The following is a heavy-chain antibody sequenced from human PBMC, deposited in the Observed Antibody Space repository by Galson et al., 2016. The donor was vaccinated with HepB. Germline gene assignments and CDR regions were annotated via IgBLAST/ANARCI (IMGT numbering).Heavy chain of an antibody. CDR3: AHLLDHTTFGF. CDR1: GFSLTTPAVG. D-gene: IGHD2/OR15-2a*01. V-gene: IGHV2-5*02. CDR2: IFWDDDK. J-gene: IGHJ4*02. Sequence: PALVKPTQTLTLTCTFSGFSLTTPAVGVGWLRQSPQKPLEWLALIFWDDDKRYSPSLRTRLTLTTDTSKNLVVLTMTNMDPVDTATYYCAHLLDHTTFGFWGQGAPVTVSS.